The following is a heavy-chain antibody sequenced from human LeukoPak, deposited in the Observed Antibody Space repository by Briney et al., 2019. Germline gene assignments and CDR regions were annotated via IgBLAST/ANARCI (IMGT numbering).Heavy chain of an antibody. Sequence: PGGSLRLSCAAAGFTFSSYAMSWVRQAPGKGLEWVSAISGSGGSTYYADSVKGRFTISRDNSKTTLYLQMNSLRAEDTAVYYCAKGIAGHVDYWGQGTLVTVSS. CDR3: AKGIAGHVDY. CDR1: GFTFSSYA. V-gene: IGHV3-23*01. CDR2: ISGSGGST. J-gene: IGHJ4*02. D-gene: IGHD2-15*01.